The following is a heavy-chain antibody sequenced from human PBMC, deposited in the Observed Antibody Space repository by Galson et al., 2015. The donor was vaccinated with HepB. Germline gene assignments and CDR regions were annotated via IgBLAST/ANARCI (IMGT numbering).Heavy chain of an antibody. CDR2: IYSGGST. CDR1: GFAVSSNY. CDR3: ARERPSWEKEFDY. Sequence: SLRLSCAASGFAVSSNYMSWVRQAPGKGLEWVSVIYSGGSTYYADSVKGRFTISRDNSKNTLYLQMNSLRAEDTAVYYCARERPSWEKEFDYWGQGTLVTVSS. J-gene: IGHJ4*02. V-gene: IGHV3-66*01. D-gene: IGHD1-26*01.